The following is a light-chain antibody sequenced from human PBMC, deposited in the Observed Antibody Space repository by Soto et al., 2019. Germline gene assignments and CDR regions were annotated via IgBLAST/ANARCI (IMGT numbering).Light chain of an antibody. Sequence: EIVLTQSPGSLSFSPVDRSTVSLRASQSVGGNVAWYQQIPGQPPKLLIFGASSRATGIADKFSGSGSGTDFTLTISRLEPADFALYYCQHYGAAPITFGQGTRLEIK. J-gene: IGKJ5*01. V-gene: IGKV3-20*01. CDR1: QSVGGN. CDR3: QHYGAAPIT. CDR2: GAS.